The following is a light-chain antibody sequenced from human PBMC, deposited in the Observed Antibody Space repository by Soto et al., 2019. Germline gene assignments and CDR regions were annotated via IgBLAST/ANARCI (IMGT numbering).Light chain of an antibody. CDR2: GAS. CDR1: QRVSSSY. J-gene: IGKJ1*01. V-gene: IGKV3-20*01. CDR3: QQYGSSPRT. Sequence: VVLTQSPGTLSLSPGERATLSCRASQRVSSSYLAWYQQKPGQAPRLLIYGASSRATGIPDRFSGSGSGTDFTLIISRLEPEDFAVYYCQQYGSSPRTFGQGTKVEIK.